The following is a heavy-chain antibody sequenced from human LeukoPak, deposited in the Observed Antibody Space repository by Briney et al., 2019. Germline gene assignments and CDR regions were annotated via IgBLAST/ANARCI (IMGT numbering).Heavy chain of an antibody. V-gene: IGHV3-48*03. J-gene: IGHJ5*02. Sequence: GGSLRLSCAASGFTFSSYEMNWVRQAPGKGLEWVSYISSSGSTIYYADSVKGRFTISRDDAKNSLYLQMNSLRAEDTAVYYCAGQVYGNWFDPWGQGTLVTVSS. D-gene: IGHD3-16*01. CDR2: ISSSGSTI. CDR3: AGQVYGNWFDP. CDR1: GFTFSSYE.